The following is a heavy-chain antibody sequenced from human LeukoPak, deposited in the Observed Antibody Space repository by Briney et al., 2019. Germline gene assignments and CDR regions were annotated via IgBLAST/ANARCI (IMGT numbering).Heavy chain of an antibody. CDR1: GFMFSSFS. J-gene: IGHJ4*02. D-gene: IGHD3-10*02. V-gene: IGHV3-23*01. Sequence: GGSLRLSCAASGFMFSSFSMSWVRHVPGKGLEWVSTISAGGSTYYADSVKGRFTISRDNSKNTLFLQMNSLRAEDTAIYYCAKRPAAVRGVIPYLEYWGQGTLVTVSS. CDR2: ISAGGST. CDR3: AKRPAAVRGVIPYLEY.